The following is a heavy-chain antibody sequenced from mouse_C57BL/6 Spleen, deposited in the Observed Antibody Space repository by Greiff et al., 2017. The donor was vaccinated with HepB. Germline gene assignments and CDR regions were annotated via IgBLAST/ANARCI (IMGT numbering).Heavy chain of an antibody. J-gene: IGHJ4*01. CDR3: ARIDYYGSSYDYAMGG. CDR1: GYTFTDYY. D-gene: IGHD1-1*01. V-gene: IGHV1-19*01. CDR2: INPYNGGT. Sequence: VQLQQSGPVLVKPGASVKMSCKASGYTFTDYYMNWVKQSHGKSLEWIGVINPYNGGTSYNQKFKGKATLTVDKSSSTAYMEPNSLTSEDSAVYYCARIDYYGSSYDYAMGGWGQGTSVTVAS.